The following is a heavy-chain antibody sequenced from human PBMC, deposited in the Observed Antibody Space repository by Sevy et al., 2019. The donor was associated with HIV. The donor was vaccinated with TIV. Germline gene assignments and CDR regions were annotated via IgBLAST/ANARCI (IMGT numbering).Heavy chain of an antibody. V-gene: IGHV3-23*01. CDR3: AKDSYFDNTLFDY. CDR1: GFTLNNYA. Sequence: GGSLRLSCAASGFTLNNYAMNWVRQAPGKGLEWVSGISGSGVSTYYPDSVKGRFTISRDNSKNTLYLQMNSLRAEDTAVYYCAKDSYFDNTLFDYWGQGTLVTVSS. CDR2: ISGSGVST. J-gene: IGHJ4*02. D-gene: IGHD3-22*01.